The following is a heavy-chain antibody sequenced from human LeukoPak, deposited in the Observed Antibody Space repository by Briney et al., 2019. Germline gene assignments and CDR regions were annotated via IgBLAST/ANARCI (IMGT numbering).Heavy chain of an antibody. CDR1: GGSISSSSYY. Sequence: SETLSLTCTVSGGSISSSSYYWGWIRQPPGKGLEWIGSIYYSGSTYYNPSLKSRVTISVDTSKNQFSLKLSSVTAADTAVYYCARESCRGGSCYSFDYWGQGTLVTVSS. CDR2: IYYSGST. D-gene: IGHD2-15*01. V-gene: IGHV4-39*02. CDR3: ARESCRGGSCYSFDY. J-gene: IGHJ4*02.